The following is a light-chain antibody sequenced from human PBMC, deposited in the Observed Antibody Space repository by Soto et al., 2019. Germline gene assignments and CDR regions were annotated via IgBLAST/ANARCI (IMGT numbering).Light chain of an antibody. CDR3: QQRIDWPPAWA. V-gene: IGKV3-15*01. J-gene: IGKJ1*01. CDR1: QSVSSN. CDR2: SAS. Sequence: EIVMTQSPATLSVSPGERATLSCRASQSVSSNLAWYQQKPGQAPRLLMYSASTRATGIPARFSGSGSGTEFTLTISSLQSEDFAVYYCQQRIDWPPAWAFGQGTKVDIK.